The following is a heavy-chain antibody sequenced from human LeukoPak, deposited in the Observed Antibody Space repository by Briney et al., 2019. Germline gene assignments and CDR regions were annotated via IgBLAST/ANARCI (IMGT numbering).Heavy chain of an antibody. CDR1: GFTFTSSS. J-gene: IGHJ4*02. D-gene: IGHD3-22*01. V-gene: IGHV3-21*01. CDR3: ARKQSKAPNYYDSSGYTYYFDY. Sequence: GGSLRLSCAASGFTFTSSSMTWVRQAPGKGLEWVSSISSSSSYIYYADSVKGRFTISRDNAKNSLYLQMNSLRAEDTAVYYCARKQSKAPNYYDSSGYTYYFDYWGQGTLVTVSS. CDR2: ISSSSSYI.